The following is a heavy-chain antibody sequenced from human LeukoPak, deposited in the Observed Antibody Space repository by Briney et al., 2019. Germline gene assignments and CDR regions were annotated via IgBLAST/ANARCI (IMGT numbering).Heavy chain of an antibody. J-gene: IGHJ5*02. CDR3: AKDLTYCSSTSCYLPWFDP. CDR2: ISGSGGST. D-gene: IGHD2-2*01. CDR1: GXXFSSYA. Sequence: LSCAXSGXXFSSYAMSWVRQAPGKGLEWVSAISGSGGSTYYADSVKGRSTISRDNSKNTLYLQMNSLRAEDTAVYYCAKDLTYCSSTSCYLPWFDPWGQGTLVTVSS. V-gene: IGHV3-23*01.